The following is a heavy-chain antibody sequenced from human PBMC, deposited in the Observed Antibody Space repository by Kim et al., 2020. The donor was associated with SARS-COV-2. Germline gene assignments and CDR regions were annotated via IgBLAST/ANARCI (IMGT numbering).Heavy chain of an antibody. D-gene: IGHD3-22*01. CDR1: GFTFSAYI. CDR2: ISEDGNNK. Sequence: GGSLRLSCAASGFTFSAYIMHWVRQAPGKGLEWVAAISEDGNNKYYAGAVKGRLTISRDNFENTLDLQMDSLRAEDTAVYYCAKDRCRITTGCHSRGLDYCSQGTLVTAPS. CDR3: AKDRCRITTGCHSRGLDY. J-gene: IGHJ4*02. V-gene: IGHV3-30-3*01.